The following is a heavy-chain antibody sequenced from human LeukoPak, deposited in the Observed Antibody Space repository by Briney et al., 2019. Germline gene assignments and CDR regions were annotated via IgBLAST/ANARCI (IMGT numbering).Heavy chain of an antibody. V-gene: IGHV5-51*01. CDR1: GYIFTNYW. CDR3: ARRVTFGGSIVAASDI. Sequence: GESLKISCKGSGYIFTNYWIGWVRQMPGKGLEWMGIIYPGDFDTRYSPSFEGRVTISAEKSISTAYLQWSSLKASDTAIYYCARRVTFGGSIVAASDIWGQGTMVTVSS. D-gene: IGHD3-16*02. J-gene: IGHJ3*02. CDR2: IYPGDFDT.